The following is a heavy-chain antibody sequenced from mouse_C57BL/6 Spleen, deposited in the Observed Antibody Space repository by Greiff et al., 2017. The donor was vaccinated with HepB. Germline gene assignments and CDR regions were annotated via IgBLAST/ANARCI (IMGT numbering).Heavy chain of an antibody. J-gene: IGHJ4*01. V-gene: IGHV1-80*01. D-gene: IGHD1-1*01. CDR2: IYPGDGDT. CDR1: GYAFSSYW. Sequence: VKLQESGAELVKPGASVKISCKASGYAFSSYWMNWVKQRPGKGLEWIGQIYPGDGDTNYNGKFKGKATLTADKSSSTAYMQLSSLTSEDSAVYFCARRGDYYGSSYDAMDYWGQGTSVTVSS. CDR3: ARRGDYYGSSYDAMDY.